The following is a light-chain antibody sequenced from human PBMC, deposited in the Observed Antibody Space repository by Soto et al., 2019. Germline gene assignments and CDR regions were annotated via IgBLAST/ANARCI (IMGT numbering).Light chain of an antibody. CDR1: QSISAW. Sequence: DIQMTQSPSTLSASVGDRVTITCRASQSISAWLAWYQQKPGEAPTLLIYDASSLESGVPSRFSGGGSETEFTLTISSLQPDDVATYYCQQYHDYPWSFGQGTKVEFK. V-gene: IGKV1-5*01. J-gene: IGKJ1*01. CDR3: QQYHDYPWS. CDR2: DAS.